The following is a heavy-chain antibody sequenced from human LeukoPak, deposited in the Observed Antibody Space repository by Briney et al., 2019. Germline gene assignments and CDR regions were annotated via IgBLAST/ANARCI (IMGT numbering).Heavy chain of an antibody. J-gene: IGHJ6*02. V-gene: IGHV4-59*08. CDR2: IHYSGSN. D-gene: IGHD3-3*01. Sequence: SETLSLTRTVFGGSISSYYWSWIRQPPGKGPEWIGYIHYSGSNNYNPSLKSRVTISVDTSKNQFSLKLSSVTAADTAVYYCARRRYDVWSGYYYYGMDVWGQGTTVTVSS. CDR1: GGSISSYY. CDR3: ARRRYDVWSGYYYYGMDV.